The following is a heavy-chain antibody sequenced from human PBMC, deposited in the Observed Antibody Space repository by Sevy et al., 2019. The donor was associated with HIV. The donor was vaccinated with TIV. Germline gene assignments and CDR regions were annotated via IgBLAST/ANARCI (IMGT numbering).Heavy chain of an antibody. D-gene: IGHD3-3*01. J-gene: IGHJ5*02. V-gene: IGHV3-33*06. CDR1: GFTFSNYG. Sequence: GGSLRLSCAASGFTFSNYGMHWVRQAPGKGLEWVAVIWYDGSYKYYADSVKGRFTISRDNTKSTQYLQMNSLRAENTAVYYCAKTFSIFGVLRSPDFDPWGQGTLVTVSS. CDR3: AKTFSIFGVLRSPDFDP. CDR2: IWYDGSYK.